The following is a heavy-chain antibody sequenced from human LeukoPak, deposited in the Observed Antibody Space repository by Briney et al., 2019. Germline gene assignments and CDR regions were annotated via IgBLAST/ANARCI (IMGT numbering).Heavy chain of an antibody. V-gene: IGHV3-23*01. J-gene: IGHJ5*02. CDR3: AKDPYGDYLSWFDP. Sequence: RGSLRLSCVASGFTFSNYAMTWVRQAPGKGLEWVSTISGSGGSTYYADSVKGRFTISRDNSKNTLFLQVNSLRAEDTAVYYCAKDPYGDYLSWFDPWGQGTLVTVSS. D-gene: IGHD4-17*01. CDR1: GFTFSNYA. CDR2: ISGSGGST.